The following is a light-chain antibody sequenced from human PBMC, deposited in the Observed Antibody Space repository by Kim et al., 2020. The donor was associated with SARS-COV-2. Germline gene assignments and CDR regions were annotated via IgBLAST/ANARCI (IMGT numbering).Light chain of an antibody. CDR2: DVS. CDR1: SSDVGGYNY. J-gene: IGLJ2*01. V-gene: IGLV2-11*01. Sequence: QSALTQPRSVSGSPGQSVTISCTGTSSDVGGYNYVSWYQQHPGKAPKLMLYDVSRRPSGVPDRISGSKSGNTASLTISGLQAEDEADYYCCSYAGSYTLIFGAGTKRTVL. CDR3: CSYAGSYTLI.